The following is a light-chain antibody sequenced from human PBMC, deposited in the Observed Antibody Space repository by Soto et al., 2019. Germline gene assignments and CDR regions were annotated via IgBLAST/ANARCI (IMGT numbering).Light chain of an antibody. CDR1: QSISSY. J-gene: IGKJ5*01. V-gene: IGKV1-39*01. CDR3: QQTNRYPIT. Sequence: DIQMTQSPSSLSASVGDRVTITCRASQSISSYLNWYQQKPGKAPKLLISTASSLQSGVPSRFSGSGSGTEFTLTINSLQPEDFATYYCQQTNRYPITFGQGTRLEIK. CDR2: TAS.